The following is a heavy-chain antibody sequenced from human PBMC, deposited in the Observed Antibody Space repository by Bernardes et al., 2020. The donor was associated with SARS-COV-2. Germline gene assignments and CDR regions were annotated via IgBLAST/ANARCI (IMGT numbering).Heavy chain of an antibody. CDR1: GFTFSKYG. CDR3: ARDLSRSSLYFDY. D-gene: IGHD3-10*01. Sequence: GSLRLSCAGSGFTFSKYGIHWVRQAPGKGLEWVAIIWYDGSNEYYTDSLEGRFTISRDNSKNTVYLQMNSLRVDDTAVYYCARDLSRSSLYFDYWGQGTLVTVSS. CDR2: IWYDGSNE. J-gene: IGHJ4*02. V-gene: IGHV3-33*01.